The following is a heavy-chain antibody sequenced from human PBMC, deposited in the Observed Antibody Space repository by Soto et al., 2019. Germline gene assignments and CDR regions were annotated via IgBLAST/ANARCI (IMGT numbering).Heavy chain of an antibody. Sequence: ASVKVSCKASGYSFTGNSMHWVRQAPGQGLEWMGWINAGNGNTKYSQKFQGRVTITRDTSASTAYMELSSLRSEDTAVYYCARGGMVYAIDYYYYGMDVWGQGTTVTVSS. CDR1: GYSFTGNS. D-gene: IGHD2-8*01. J-gene: IGHJ6*02. V-gene: IGHV1-3*01. CDR3: ARGGMVYAIDYYYYGMDV. CDR2: INAGNGNT.